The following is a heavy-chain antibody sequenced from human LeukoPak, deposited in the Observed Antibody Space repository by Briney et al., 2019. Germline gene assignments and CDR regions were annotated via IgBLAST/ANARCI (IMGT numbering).Heavy chain of an antibody. J-gene: IGHJ4*02. Sequence: PSETLSLTCTVSGGSIGSYYWSWIRQPPGKGLEWIGYIYYSGSTNYNPSLKSRVTISVDTSKNQFSLKLSSVTAADTAVYYCARTDGYNDYWGQGTLVTVSS. CDR2: IYYSGST. V-gene: IGHV4-59*01. D-gene: IGHD5-24*01. CDR1: GGSIGSYY. CDR3: ARTDGYNDY.